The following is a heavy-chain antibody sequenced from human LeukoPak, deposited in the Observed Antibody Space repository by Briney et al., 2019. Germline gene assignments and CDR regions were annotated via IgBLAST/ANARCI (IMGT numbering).Heavy chain of an antibody. J-gene: IGHJ4*02. CDR3: AKDKTNSGYSPFDY. Sequence: PGGSLRLSCAASGFTFSDYAVGWVRQAPGKGLEWVSAISGSGGSTYYADSVKGRFTISRDNSKSTLYLQMNSLRAEDTAVYYCAKDKTNSGYSPFDYWGQGTLVTVSS. CDR1: GFTFSDYA. CDR2: ISGSGGST. D-gene: IGHD3-22*01. V-gene: IGHV3-23*01.